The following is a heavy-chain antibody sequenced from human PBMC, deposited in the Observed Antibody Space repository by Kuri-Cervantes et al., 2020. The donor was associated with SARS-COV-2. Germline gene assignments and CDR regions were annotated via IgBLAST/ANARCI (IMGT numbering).Heavy chain of an antibody. CDR1: GFTFNSYA. Sequence: GGSLRLSCAASGFTFNSYAMHWVRQAPGKGLEWVAVISYDGSNKYYADSVKGRFTISRDNSKNTLYLQMNNLRAEDTAVYYCARDLGVVVPAIDYGMDVWGQGTTVTVSS. CDR2: ISYDGSNK. J-gene: IGHJ6*02. CDR3: ARDLGVVVPAIDYGMDV. V-gene: IGHV3-30-3*01. D-gene: IGHD2-2*01.